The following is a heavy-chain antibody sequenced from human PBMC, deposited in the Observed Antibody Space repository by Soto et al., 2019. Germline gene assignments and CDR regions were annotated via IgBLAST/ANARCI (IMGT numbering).Heavy chain of an antibody. CDR3: AHLMTTYYDILTGFDY. Sequence: QITLKESGPTLVKPTQTLTLTCTFSGFSLSTSGVGVGWIRQPPGKALEWLALIYWDDDKRYSPSLKSRLTITKDTSNNQVGLTITNMDPVDTATYYCAHLMTTYYDILTGFDYWGQGTLVTVSS. V-gene: IGHV2-5*02. D-gene: IGHD3-9*01. J-gene: IGHJ4*02. CDR2: IYWDDDK. CDR1: GFSLSTSGVG.